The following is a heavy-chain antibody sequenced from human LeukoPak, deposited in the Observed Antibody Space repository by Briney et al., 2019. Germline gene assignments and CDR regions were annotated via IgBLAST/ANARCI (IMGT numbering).Heavy chain of an antibody. V-gene: IGHV1-24*01. CDR3: ATVFIAAASYNWFDP. Sequence: ASVTVSCTVSGYTLTELSMHWVRQAPGKGLEWMGGFDPEDGETIYAQKFQGRVTMTEDTSTDTAYMELSSLRSEDTAVYYCATVFIAAASYNWFDPWGQGTLVTVSS. D-gene: IGHD6-13*01. J-gene: IGHJ5*02. CDR1: GYTLTELS. CDR2: FDPEDGET.